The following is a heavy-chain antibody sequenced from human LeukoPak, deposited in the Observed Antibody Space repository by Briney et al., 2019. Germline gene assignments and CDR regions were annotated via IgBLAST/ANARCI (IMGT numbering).Heavy chain of an antibody. CDR1: GGSISSGGYY. CDR2: IYYSGST. CDR3: ARGGGGYSWYFDL. J-gene: IGHJ2*01. Sequence: SQTLSLTCTVSGGSISSGGYYWSWIRQHPGKGLEWIGYIYYSGSTYYTPSLKNRVTISVATSKNQFSPRLSSVTAVDTAVYYCARGGGGYSWYFDLWGRGTLVTVSS. V-gene: IGHV4-31*03. D-gene: IGHD5-12*01.